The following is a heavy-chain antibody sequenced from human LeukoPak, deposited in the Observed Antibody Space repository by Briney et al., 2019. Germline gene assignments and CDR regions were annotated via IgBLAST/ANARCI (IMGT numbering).Heavy chain of an antibody. CDR1: GGSISSGGYY. V-gene: IGHV4-31*03. CDR3: ASSAGTYDFWSGYYNGWFDP. CDR2: IYYSGST. J-gene: IGHJ5*02. Sequence: SETLSLTCTVSGGSISSGGYYWSWIRQHPGKGLEWIGYIYYSGSTYYNPSLKSRVTISVDTPKNQFSLKLSSVTAADTAVYYCASSAGTYDFWSGYYNGWFDPWGQGTLVTVSS. D-gene: IGHD3-3*01.